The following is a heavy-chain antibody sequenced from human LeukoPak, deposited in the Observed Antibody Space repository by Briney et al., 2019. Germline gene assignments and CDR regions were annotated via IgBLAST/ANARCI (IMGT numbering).Heavy chain of an antibody. D-gene: IGHD6-19*01. V-gene: IGHV3-30-3*01. CDR2: ISYDGSNK. Sequence: GRSLRLSCAASGFTFSSYAMHWVRQAPGKGLEWVAVISYDGSNKYYADSVKGRFTISRDNSKNTLYLQMNSLRAEDTAVYYCASWPGGWYGEDSWGQGTLVAVSS. J-gene: IGHJ4*02. CDR1: GFTFSSYA. CDR3: ASWPGGWYGEDS.